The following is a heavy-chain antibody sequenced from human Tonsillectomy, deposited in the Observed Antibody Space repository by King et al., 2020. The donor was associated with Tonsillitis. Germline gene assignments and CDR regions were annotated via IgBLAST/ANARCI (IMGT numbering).Heavy chain of an antibody. V-gene: IGHV3-30*04. CDR2: ISKDGSYI. CDR1: GFTFSSYP. Sequence: VQLVESGGGVVQPGGSLRLSCAASGFTFSSYPMNWVRQAPGRDLEWVAVISKDGSYIHYADSVKGRFTISRDNSKNTLYLQMNSLRTEDTDLFHCVREASYDGSAYRCSFDVWGQGTMVTVSS. D-gene: IGHD3-22*01. CDR3: VREASYDGSAYRCSFDV. J-gene: IGHJ3*01.